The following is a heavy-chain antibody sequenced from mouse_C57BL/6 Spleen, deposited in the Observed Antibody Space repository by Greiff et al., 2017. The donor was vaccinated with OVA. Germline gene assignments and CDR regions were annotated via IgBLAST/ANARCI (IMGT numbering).Heavy chain of an antibody. CDR1: GFTFSSYG. J-gene: IGHJ4*01. CDR3: AEYYYAMDY. Sequence: EVMLVESGGDLVKPGGSLKLSCAASGFTFSSYGMSWVRQTPDKRLEWVATISSGGSYTYYPDSVKGRFTISRDNAKNTLYLQMSSLKSEDTAMYYCAEYYYAMDYWGQGTSVTVSS. CDR2: ISSGGSYT. V-gene: IGHV5-6*02.